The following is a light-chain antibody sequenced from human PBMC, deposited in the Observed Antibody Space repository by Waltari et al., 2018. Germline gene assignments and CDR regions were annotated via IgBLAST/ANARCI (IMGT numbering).Light chain of an antibody. CDR1: TSNIGANL. CDR2: SNN. Sequence: QSVLTQPPSASATPGQRVTISCSGSTSNIGANLVYWYQQLPGMPPKLLIYSNNQRPSGVPDRFSDSKSGTSASLAISGLRSEDEADYYCAAWDDRVRGRVFGGGTKLTVL. V-gene: IGLV1-47*02. CDR3: AAWDDRVRGRV. J-gene: IGLJ3*02.